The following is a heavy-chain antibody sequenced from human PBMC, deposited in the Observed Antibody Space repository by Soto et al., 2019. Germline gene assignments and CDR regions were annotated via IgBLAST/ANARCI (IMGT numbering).Heavy chain of an antibody. CDR1: GFTFSDYY. CDR2: ISSSSDST. V-gene: IGHV3-11*06. D-gene: IGHD1-7*01. Sequence: QVQVVESGGGLVKPGGSLRLSCAASGFTFSDYYMSWIRQAPGKGLEWVSFISSSSDSTKYADSVKGRFTISRDNAKTSLYLQLNCLRAEDTAVYYCARGGVKGTTSRGQVYNWGQGTLVTVSS. J-gene: IGHJ4*02. CDR3: ARGGVKGTTSRGQVYN.